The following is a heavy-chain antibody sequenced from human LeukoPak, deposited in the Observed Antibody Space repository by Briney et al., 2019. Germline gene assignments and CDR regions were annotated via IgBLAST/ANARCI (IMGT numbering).Heavy chain of an antibody. J-gene: IGHJ4*02. CDR1: GYTFTSYA. Sequence: ASVKVSCKASGYTFTSYAMHWVRQAPGQRLEWMGWINAGNGNTKCSQKFQGRVTITRDTSASTAYMELSSLRSEDTAVYYCARDRYGDFDYWGQGTLVTVSS. V-gene: IGHV1-3*01. CDR3: ARDRYGDFDY. CDR2: INAGNGNT. D-gene: IGHD4-17*01.